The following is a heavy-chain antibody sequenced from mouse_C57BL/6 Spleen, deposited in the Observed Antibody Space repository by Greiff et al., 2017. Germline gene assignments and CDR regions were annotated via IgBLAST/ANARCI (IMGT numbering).Heavy chain of an antibody. CDR3: ANSGDGGAMDY. D-gene: IGHD3-3*01. Sequence: QVQLQQSGAELVKPGASVKISCKASGYAFSSYWMNWVKQRPGKGLEWIGQIYPGDGDTTYNGKFKGKATLTADKSSSTAYMQHSSLTSEDSAVYFCANSGDGGAMDYWGQGTSVTVSS. CDR2: IYPGDGDT. V-gene: IGHV1-80*01. CDR1: GYAFSSYW. J-gene: IGHJ4*01.